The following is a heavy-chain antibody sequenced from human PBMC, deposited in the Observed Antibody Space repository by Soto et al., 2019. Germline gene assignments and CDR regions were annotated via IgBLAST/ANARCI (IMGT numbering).Heavy chain of an antibody. CDR1: GYSFATSG. CDR2: ISAYNGNT. V-gene: IGHV1-18*01. CDR3: ARAGHYYDSSGYAN. J-gene: IGHJ4*02. Sequence: ASVKVSCKASGYSFATSGISWVRQAPGQGLEWMGWISAYNGNTNYEQKLQDRVTMTTDTSTSTAYLELRSLRSDDTAVYYCARAGHYYDSSGYANWGQGTLVTVSS. D-gene: IGHD3-22*01.